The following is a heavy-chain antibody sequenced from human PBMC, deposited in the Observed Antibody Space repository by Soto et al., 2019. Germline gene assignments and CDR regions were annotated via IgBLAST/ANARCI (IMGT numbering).Heavy chain of an antibody. Sequence: TGLSLRLSCAASEFTCSSYGRHRVRQAPGKGLEWVAVISYDGSNKYYADSVKGRFTISRDNSKNTLYLQMNSLRAEDTAVYYCANPATGSGYLWGQGTLVTVSS. CDR3: ANPATGSGYL. J-gene: IGHJ4*02. V-gene: IGHV3-30*18. CDR2: ISYDGSNK. D-gene: IGHD3-10*01. CDR1: EFTCSSYG.